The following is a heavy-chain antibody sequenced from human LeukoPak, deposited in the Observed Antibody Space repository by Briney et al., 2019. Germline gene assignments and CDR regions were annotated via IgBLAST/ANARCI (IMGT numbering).Heavy chain of an antibody. J-gene: IGHJ4*02. CDR3: ARDYCSSTSCLFDY. CDR1: RFTFSSYA. V-gene: IGHV3-23*01. Sequence: GGSLRLSCAASRFTFSSYAMSWVRQAPGKGLEWVSAISGSGGSTYYADSVKGRFTISRDNSKNTLYLQMNSLRAEDTAVYYCARDYCSSTSCLFDYWGQGTLVTVSS. CDR2: ISGSGGST. D-gene: IGHD2-2*01.